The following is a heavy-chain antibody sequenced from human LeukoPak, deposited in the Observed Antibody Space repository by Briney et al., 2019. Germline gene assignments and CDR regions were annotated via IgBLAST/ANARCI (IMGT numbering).Heavy chain of an antibody. CDR3: VRDRWGKYYFDY. J-gene: IGHJ4*02. D-gene: IGHD7-27*01. CDR1: GFPFSDFY. Sequence: PGGSLRLSCAASGFPFSDFYMTWIRQAPGKGLEWVSYISSTATTIYYADSVKGRFTISRDNAKNSLYLQMNNLRAEDTAVYYCVRDRWGKYYFDYWGQGTLVTVSS. CDR2: ISSTATTI. V-gene: IGHV3-11*01.